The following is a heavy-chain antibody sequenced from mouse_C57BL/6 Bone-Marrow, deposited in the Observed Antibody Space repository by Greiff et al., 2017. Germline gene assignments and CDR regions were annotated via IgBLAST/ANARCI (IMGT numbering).Heavy chain of an antibody. V-gene: IGHV1-74*01. CDR2: IHPSDSDT. D-gene: IGHD3-1*01. CDR3: AIVAQLRLPYYAMDY. CDR1: GYTFTSYW. J-gene: IGHJ4*01. Sequence: QVQLQQPGAELVKPGASVKVSCKASGYTFTSYWMHWVKQRPGQGLEWIGRIHPSDSDTNYNQKFKGKATLTVDKSSSTAYMQLSSLTSEDSAVYYCAIVAQLRLPYYAMDYWGQGTSVTVSS.